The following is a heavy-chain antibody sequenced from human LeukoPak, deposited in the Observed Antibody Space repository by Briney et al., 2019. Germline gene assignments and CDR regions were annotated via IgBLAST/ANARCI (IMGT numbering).Heavy chain of an antibody. D-gene: IGHD1-26*01. CDR1: GYTFTGYY. CDR3: ARGSIVGATFDYFDY. CDR2: INPNSGGK. Sequence: GSSVTVSCKASGYTFTGYYIHWVRQPPGQGLDWMGWINPNSGGKNYAQKFKGRVTMTRDPSISTAYMDLRRLRSDDRAVYYCARGSIVGATFDYFDYWGQGTLVTVSS. V-gene: IGHV1-2*02. J-gene: IGHJ4*02.